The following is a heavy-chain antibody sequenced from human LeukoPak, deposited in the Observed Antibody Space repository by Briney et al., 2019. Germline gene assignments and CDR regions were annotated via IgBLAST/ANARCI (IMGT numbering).Heavy chain of an antibody. CDR3: ARDGRSGYYLLDY. V-gene: IGHV3-33*01. Sequence: GGPLRLSCAASGFTFSNHGMHWVRQAPGKGLEWVAVIWNDGSNKYSADSVKGRFTISRDNSKNTLYLQMDSLRAEDTAVYYCARDGRSGYYLLDYWGQGTLVTVSS. D-gene: IGHD3-3*01. CDR2: IWNDGSNK. J-gene: IGHJ4*02. CDR1: GFTFSNHG.